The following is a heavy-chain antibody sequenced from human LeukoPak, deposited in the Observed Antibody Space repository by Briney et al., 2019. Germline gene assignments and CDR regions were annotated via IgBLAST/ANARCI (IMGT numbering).Heavy chain of an antibody. V-gene: IGHV1-69*05. CDR2: IIPIFGTA. CDR1: GGTFSSYA. Sequence: SVKVSCKASGGTFSSYAISWVQQAPGQGLEWMGRIIPIFGTANYALKFQGRVTITTDESTSTAYMELSSLRSEDTAVYYCATRELVQDYYYMDVWGKGTTVTVSS. CDR3: ATRELVQDYYYMDV. D-gene: IGHD6-13*01. J-gene: IGHJ6*03.